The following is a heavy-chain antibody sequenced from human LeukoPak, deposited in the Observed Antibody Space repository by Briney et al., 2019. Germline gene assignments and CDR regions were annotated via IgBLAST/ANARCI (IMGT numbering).Heavy chain of an antibody. J-gene: IGHJ4*02. Sequence: GGSLRLSCAASGFTFTSYAMHWVRQAPGKGLEWVAVIWYDGSNKNYADPVRGRFTITRDDSKNTLYLQMNSLRVEDTAVYYCARDRHYYDTSGYYPLYWGQGTLVTVSS. CDR1: GFTFTSYA. V-gene: IGHV3-33*01. D-gene: IGHD3-22*01. CDR3: ARDRHYYDTSGYYPLY. CDR2: IWYDGSNK.